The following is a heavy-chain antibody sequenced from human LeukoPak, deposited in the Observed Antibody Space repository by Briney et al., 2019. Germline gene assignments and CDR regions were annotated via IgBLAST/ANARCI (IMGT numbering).Heavy chain of an antibody. D-gene: IGHD2-2*01. CDR1: GGSISSYY. J-gene: IGHJ6*02. Sequence: SXTLSLTCTVSGGSISSYYWSWIRQPPGKGLEWIGYIYYSGSTNYNPSLKSRVTISVDTSKNQFSLKLSSVTAADTAAYYCARGFGTDIVVVPAANYYYYYGMDVWGQGTTVTVSS. CDR3: ARGFGTDIVVVPAANYYYYYGMDV. V-gene: IGHV4-59*01. CDR2: IYYSGST.